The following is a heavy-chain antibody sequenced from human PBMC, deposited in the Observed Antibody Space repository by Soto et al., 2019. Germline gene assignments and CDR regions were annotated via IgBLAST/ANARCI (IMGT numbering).Heavy chain of an antibody. Sequence: GGSLRLSCAASGFTFSSYEMNWVRQAPGKGLEWVSYISSSGSTIYYADSVKGRFTISRDNAKNSLYLQMNSLRAEDTAVYYCARSPLRTIFGVVIPSRGGMDVWGQGTTVTVSS. CDR2: ISSSGSTI. CDR3: ARSPLRTIFGVVIPSRGGMDV. D-gene: IGHD3-3*01. J-gene: IGHJ6*02. CDR1: GFTFSSYE. V-gene: IGHV3-48*03.